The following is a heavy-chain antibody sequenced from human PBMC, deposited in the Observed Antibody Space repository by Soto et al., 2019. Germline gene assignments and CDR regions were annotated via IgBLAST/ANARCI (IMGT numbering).Heavy chain of an antibody. J-gene: IGHJ3*02. Sequence: GGSLRLSCAASGFTFSSYWMHWVRQAPGKGLVWVSRINSDGSSTSYADSVKGRFTISRDNAKNTLYLQMNSLRAEDTAVYYCARGIVVVIPDAFDIWGQGTMVTVSS. CDR1: GFTFSSYW. CDR3: ARGIVVVIPDAFDI. D-gene: IGHD3-22*01. CDR2: INSDGSST. V-gene: IGHV3-74*01.